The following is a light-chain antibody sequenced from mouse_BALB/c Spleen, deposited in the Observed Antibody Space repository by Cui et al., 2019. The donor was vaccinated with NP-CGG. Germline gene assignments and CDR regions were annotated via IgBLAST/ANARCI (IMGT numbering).Light chain of an antibody. Sequence: AVVTQDSALTTSPGETVTLTCRSSTGAGTTSNYANWVQEKPDHLFTGLIGGTNNRAPGVPARFSGSLIGDKAALTITGAQTEDEAIYFCALWYSNHWVFGGGTKLTVL. CDR2: GTN. J-gene: IGLJ1*01. CDR1: TGAGTTSNY. V-gene: IGLV1*01. CDR3: ALWYSNHWV.